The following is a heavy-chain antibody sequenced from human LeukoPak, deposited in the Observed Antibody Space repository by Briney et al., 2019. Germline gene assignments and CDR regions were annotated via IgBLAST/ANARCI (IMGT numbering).Heavy chain of an antibody. CDR3: ARDSRQQLVRELDY. Sequence: GGSLRLSCAASGFTFSTYGMHWVRQAPGKGLEWVALVWSDGNGKFYADSVKGRFTISRDNSKNTVYLQMNSLRAEDTAVYYCARDSRQQLVRELDYWGRGTLVTVSS. V-gene: IGHV3-33*01. J-gene: IGHJ4*02. CDR2: VWSDGNGK. D-gene: IGHD6-13*01. CDR1: GFTFSTYG.